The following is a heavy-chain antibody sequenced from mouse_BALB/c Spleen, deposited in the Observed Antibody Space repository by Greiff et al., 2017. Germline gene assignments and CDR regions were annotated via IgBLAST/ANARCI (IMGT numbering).Heavy chain of an antibody. V-gene: IGHV5-9-4*01. CDR3: AREGYGSYYYAMDY. CDR2: ISSGGSYT. J-gene: IGHJ4*01. D-gene: IGHD1-1*01. Sequence: EVKLVESGGGLVKPGGSLKLSCAASGFTFSSYAMSWVRQSPEKRLEWVAEISSGGSYTYYPDTVTGRFTISRDNAKNTLYLEMSSLRSEDTAMYYCAREGYGSYYYAMDYWGQGTSVTVSS. CDR1: GFTFSSYA.